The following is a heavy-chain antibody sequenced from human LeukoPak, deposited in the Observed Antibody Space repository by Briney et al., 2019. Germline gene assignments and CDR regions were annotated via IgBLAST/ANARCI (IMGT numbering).Heavy chain of an antibody. CDR2: ISSTSSYR. V-gene: IGHV3-11*05. CDR1: GFTFSDYY. CDR3: ARAAPYYYDSSGYSAFDS. Sequence: NPGGSLRLSCAASGFTFSDYYMSWIRQAPGKGLEWVSYISSTSSYRNYADSVKGRFTISRDNAKNSLYLQMNSLRAEDTAVYYCARAAPYYYDSSGYSAFDSWGQGTMVTVSA. J-gene: IGHJ3*02. D-gene: IGHD3-22*01.